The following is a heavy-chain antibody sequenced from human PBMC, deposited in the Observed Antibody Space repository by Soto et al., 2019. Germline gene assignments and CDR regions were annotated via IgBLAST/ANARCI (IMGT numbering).Heavy chain of an antibody. CDR3: ARAPFGSPRLTGYYDSSGYYYDY. CDR2: INPNSGGT. J-gene: IGHJ4*02. CDR1: GYTFTGYY. V-gene: IGHV1-2*04. Sequence: QVQLVQSGAEVKKPGASVKVSCKASGYTFTGYYMHWVRQAPGQGLEWMGWINPNSGGTNYAQKFQGWVTMTRDTSISTAYMELSRLRSDDTAVYYCARAPFGSPRLTGYYDSSGYYYDYWGQGTLVTVSS. D-gene: IGHD3-22*01.